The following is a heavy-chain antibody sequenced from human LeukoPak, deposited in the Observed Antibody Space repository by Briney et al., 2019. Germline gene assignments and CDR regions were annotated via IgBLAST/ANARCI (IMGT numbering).Heavy chain of an antibody. V-gene: IGHV3-74*01. Sequence: GGSLRLSCAASGFTFSSYWMHWVRQVPGEGPVWVSRIHTDGTSTTYADSVKGRFTISRDNAENTLYLQMNSLRAEDTAVYYCVGSRNYYESSVYYRSFYFDYWGQGTLVTVSS. J-gene: IGHJ4*02. CDR1: GFTFSSYW. CDR2: IHTDGTST. CDR3: VGSRNYYESSVYYRSFYFDY. D-gene: IGHD3-22*01.